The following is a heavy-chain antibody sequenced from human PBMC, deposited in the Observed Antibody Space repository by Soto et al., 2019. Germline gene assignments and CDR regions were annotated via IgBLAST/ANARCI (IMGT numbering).Heavy chain of an antibody. CDR1: GFSLSTSGVG. J-gene: IGHJ6*02. V-gene: IGHV2-5*02. D-gene: IGHD3-10*01. CDR2: IYWDDDK. Sequence: QITLKESGPTLVKPTQTLTLTCTFSGFSLSTSGVGVGWIRQPPGKALEWLALIYWDDDKRYSPSLKSRLTITKDSSKNQVVLTMTIMDPVDTSTSQCAHRMGRGNYYCMDVWGQGTTVTVSS. CDR3: AHRMGRGNYYCMDV.